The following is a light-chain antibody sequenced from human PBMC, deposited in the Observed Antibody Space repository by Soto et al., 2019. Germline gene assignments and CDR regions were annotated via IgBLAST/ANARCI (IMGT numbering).Light chain of an antibody. Sequence: EIVMTQSPATLSVSPGERATLSCRASQSLSSNLAWYQQKPGQAPRLLIYGASTRATGVPARFSGSGSGTEFTLSISSLQSEDCAVYFCQQYNNWPPITFGQGTRLEIK. CDR1: QSLSSN. CDR3: QQYNNWPPIT. CDR2: GAS. V-gene: IGKV3-15*01. J-gene: IGKJ5*01.